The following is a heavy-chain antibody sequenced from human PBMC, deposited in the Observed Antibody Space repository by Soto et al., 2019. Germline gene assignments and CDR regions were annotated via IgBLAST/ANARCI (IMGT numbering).Heavy chain of an antibody. CDR1: GFTFSSYA. J-gene: IGHJ6*02. D-gene: IGHD3-16*01. Sequence: QVQLVESGGGVVQPGRSLRLSCEASGFTFSSYAMHWVRQAPGKGLEWVAVISHDGNNKYYAESVKGRFTISRDYSKSTLYLQMNRLRAGDTAVYYCAKVWGLSEYYYYYGLDVWGQGTTVTVSS. CDR2: ISHDGNNK. V-gene: IGHV3-30*18. CDR3: AKVWGLSEYYYYYGLDV.